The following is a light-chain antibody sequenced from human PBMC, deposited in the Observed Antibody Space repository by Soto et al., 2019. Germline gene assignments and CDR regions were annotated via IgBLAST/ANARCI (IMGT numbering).Light chain of an antibody. CDR1: QSLLHSNRYNY. CDR2: LGS. V-gene: IGKV2-28*01. J-gene: IGKJ3*01. Sequence: DIVMTQSPLSLPVTPGEPESTPCRSSQSLLHSNRYNYFDWYMQKPGQSPQLLIYLGSNRASGVPDRVSGSGSGTDFTMKISRVEADDCGVCYGRQAREAPPTFGHGPKVDIK. CDR3: RQAREAPPT.